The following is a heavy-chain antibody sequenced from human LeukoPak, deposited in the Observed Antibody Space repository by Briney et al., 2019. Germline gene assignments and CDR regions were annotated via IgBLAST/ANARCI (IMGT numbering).Heavy chain of an antibody. J-gene: IGHJ6*02. CDR3: TSRVNYYYGMDV. D-gene: IGHD4-11*01. CDR1: GFTFSGSA. V-gene: IGHV3-73*01. Sequence: GGSLRLSCAASGFTFSGSAMHWVRQASGKGLEWVGRIRSKANSYATAYAASVKGRFTIPRDDSKNTAYPQMNSLKTEDTAVYYCTSRVNYYYGMDVWGQGTTVTVSS. CDR2: IRSKANSYAT.